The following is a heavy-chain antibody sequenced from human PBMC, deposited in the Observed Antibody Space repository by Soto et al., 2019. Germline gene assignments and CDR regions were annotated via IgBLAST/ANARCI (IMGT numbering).Heavy chain of an antibody. CDR1: GFTFDDYA. CDR2: ISWNSGSI. J-gene: IGHJ6*02. V-gene: IGHV3-9*01. CDR3: AKDIMPWFGEGSGMDV. Sequence: SLRLSCAASGFTFDDYAMHGVRQAPGKGLEWVSGISWNSGSIGYADSVKGRFTISRDNAKNSLYLQMKSLRAEDTALYYCAKDIMPWFGEGSGMDVWGQGTTVTVSS. D-gene: IGHD3-10*01.